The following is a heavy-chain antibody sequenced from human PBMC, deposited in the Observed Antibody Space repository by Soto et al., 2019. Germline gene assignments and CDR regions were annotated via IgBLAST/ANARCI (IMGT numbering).Heavy chain of an antibody. D-gene: IGHD3-22*01. CDR2: IGHLETP. Sequence: TLCLLCIFSGVAMIDGCYCWRWNRQSPEKGLELLGYIGHLETPYYNPSLESRVTISVDTSKNQFSLRLTSVTAADTAVYYCARDPHNTDSSGYHVSTSNFDYWGQRTQVTVSS. V-gene: IGHV4-31*03. J-gene: IGHJ4*02. CDR1: GVAMIDGCYC. CDR3: ARDPHNTDSSGYHVSTSNFDY.